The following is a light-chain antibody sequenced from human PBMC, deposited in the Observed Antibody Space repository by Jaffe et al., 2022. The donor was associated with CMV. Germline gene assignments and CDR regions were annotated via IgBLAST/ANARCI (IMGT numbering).Light chain of an antibody. J-gene: IGKJ2*01. CDR3: QQSYSTPPDT. Sequence: DIQMTQSPSSLSASVGDRVTITCRATQSIDRSLNWYQQKVGKAPKLLIYAASSLHSGVPSRFSGSGSGTYFTLTISNVQPEDFATYYCQQSYSTPPDTFGQGTKLEIK. CDR2: AAS. CDR1: QSIDRS. V-gene: IGKV1-39*01.